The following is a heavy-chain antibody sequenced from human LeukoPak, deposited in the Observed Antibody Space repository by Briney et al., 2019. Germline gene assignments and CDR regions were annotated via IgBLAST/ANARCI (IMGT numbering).Heavy chain of an antibody. D-gene: IGHD7-27*01. V-gene: IGHV4-34*01. Sequence: SQTLSPTCALYGGSLSGYYWSWIRQPPGKGLEWIGEINHSGSTNYNPSLKSRVTISVDTSKNQFSLKLSSVTAADTAVYYCARAAAGDSDYWGQGTLVTVSS. J-gene: IGHJ4*02. CDR1: GGSLSGYY. CDR3: ARAAAGDSDY. CDR2: INHSGST.